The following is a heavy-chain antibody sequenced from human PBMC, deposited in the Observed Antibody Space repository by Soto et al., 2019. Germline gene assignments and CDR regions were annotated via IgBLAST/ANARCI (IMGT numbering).Heavy chain of an antibody. CDR1: GFTFSSYA. CDR3: AKYKAGGWNNPRGGYFDY. Sequence: EVQLLESGGGLVQPGGSLRLSCAASGFTFSSYAMSWVRQAPGKGLEWVSAISGSGGSTYYADSVKGRFTISRDNSKYTLYLQMNSLRAEDTAVYYCAKYKAGGWNNPRGGYFDYWGQGSLVTASS. J-gene: IGHJ4*02. D-gene: IGHD1-1*01. V-gene: IGHV3-23*01. CDR2: ISGSGGST.